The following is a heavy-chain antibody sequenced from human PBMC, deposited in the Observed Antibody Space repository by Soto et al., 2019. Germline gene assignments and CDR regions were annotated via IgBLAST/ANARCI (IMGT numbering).Heavy chain of an antibody. CDR3: ARRAVVAVTGSLDNWLDP. CDR2: IYYSGSA. Sequence: PSETLSLTCSVSGGSISSGGYYWSWIRQYPGKGLEWIGYIYYSGSAHHNPSLRSRVTMSVDMFKNQFSLKLTSVTAADTAMYYCARRAVVAVTGSLDNWLDPWGQGTLVTVSS. CDR1: GGSISSGGYY. V-gene: IGHV4-31*03. J-gene: IGHJ5*02. D-gene: IGHD2-21*01.